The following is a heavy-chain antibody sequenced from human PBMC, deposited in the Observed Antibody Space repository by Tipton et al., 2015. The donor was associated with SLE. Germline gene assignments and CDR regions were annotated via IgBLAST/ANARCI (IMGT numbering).Heavy chain of an antibody. V-gene: IGHV4-39*01. D-gene: IGHD6-6*01. CDR3: ARPRSGSSAPFDY. CDR2: IYYSGNT. Sequence: TLSLTCTVSGDSFSSYYWGWIRQPPGKGLEWIGSIYYSGNTNYNPSLKSRVTISVDTSKDQFSLKLSSVTAADTAVYYCARPRSGSSAPFDYWGQGTLVTVSS. J-gene: IGHJ4*02. CDR1: GDSFSSYY.